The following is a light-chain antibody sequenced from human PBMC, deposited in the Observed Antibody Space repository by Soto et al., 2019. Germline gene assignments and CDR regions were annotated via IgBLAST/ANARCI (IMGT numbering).Light chain of an antibody. CDR1: QRISNW. CDR3: LHYNNFW. J-gene: IGKJ1*01. Sequence: DIQMTQSPSTLSASVGDRVTITCRASQRISNWLAWYQQKPGKAPKLLIHKASNLESGVPSRFSGSGSGTEFTLTISSLQPEDFATYYCLHYNNFWFGQGTKVEIK. CDR2: KAS. V-gene: IGKV1-5*03.